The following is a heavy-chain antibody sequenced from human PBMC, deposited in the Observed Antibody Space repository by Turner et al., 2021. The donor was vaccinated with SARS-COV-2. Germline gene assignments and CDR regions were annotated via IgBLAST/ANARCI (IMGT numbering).Heavy chain of an antibody. D-gene: IGHD1-26*01. CDR1: GYTLIELS. CDR3: ATDYAIVEATLLDY. J-gene: IGHJ4*02. CDR2: FDPEDGET. Sequence: QVQLVQSGAEVKKPGASVKVSCKVSGYTLIELSMHWVRQAPGKGLEWMGGFDPEDGETIYAQKFQGRVTMTEDTSTDTAYMELSSLRSEDTAVYYRATDYAIVEATLLDYWGQGTLVTVSS. V-gene: IGHV1-24*01.